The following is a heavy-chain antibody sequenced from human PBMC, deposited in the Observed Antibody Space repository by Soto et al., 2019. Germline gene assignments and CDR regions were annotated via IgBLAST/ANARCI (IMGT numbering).Heavy chain of an antibody. CDR1: GFTFSNYG. V-gene: IGHV3-33*01. D-gene: IGHD3-3*01. CDR3: ARDPYYLEWNYYGMDV. Sequence: GGSLRLSCAASGFTFSNYGMHWVRQAPGKGLEWVAVIWYDGNNKYYADSVKGRFTISRDNSKNTLYLEMNNLRAADTAVYYCARDPYYLEWNYYGMDVWGQGTTVTVSS. J-gene: IGHJ6*02. CDR2: IWYDGNNK.